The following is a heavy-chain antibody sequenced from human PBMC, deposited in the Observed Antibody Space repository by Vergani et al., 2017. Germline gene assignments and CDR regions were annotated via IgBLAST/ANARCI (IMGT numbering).Heavy chain of an antibody. Sequence: QVQLQQWGAGLLKPSETLSLTCAVYGGSFSGYYWSWIRQPPGKGLEWIGEINHSGSTNYNPSLKSRVTISVDTSKNQFSLKLSSVTAADTAVYYCAREENWNVIDYWGQGTLVTVSS. CDR3: AREENWNVIDY. J-gene: IGHJ4*02. V-gene: IGHV4-34*01. CDR1: GGSFSGYY. D-gene: IGHD1-1*01. CDR2: INHSGST.